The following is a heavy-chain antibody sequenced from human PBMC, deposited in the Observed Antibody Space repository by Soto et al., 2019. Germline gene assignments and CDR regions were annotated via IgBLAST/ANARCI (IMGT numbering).Heavy chain of an antibody. CDR2: IYYSGST. V-gene: IGHV4-59*01. D-gene: IGHD2-8*01. Sequence: QVQLQESDPGLVKPSETLSLTCTVSSDSISDNYWSWIRQPPGKGLEWIGYIYYSGSTNYNPSLNDRVSMSIHTSKKQFSLTLTSVTAADTAFYYCARSDPPLMLAWFDPWGQGTLVTVSS. CDR1: SDSISDNY. CDR3: ARSDPPLMLAWFDP. J-gene: IGHJ5*02.